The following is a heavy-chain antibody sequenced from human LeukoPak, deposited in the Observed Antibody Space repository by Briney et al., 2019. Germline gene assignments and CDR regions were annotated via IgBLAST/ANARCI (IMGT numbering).Heavy chain of an antibody. CDR2: INSSGGST. CDR3: AKIGGNVVY. V-gene: IGHV3-23*01. D-gene: IGHD4-23*01. Sequence: GGSLRLSCAASGFTFTNYWMSWVHQAPGKGLEWVSSINSSGGSTYYADSVKGRFTISRDNSKNTLYLQMNSLRAEDTAVYYCAKIGGNVVYWGQGTLVTASS. J-gene: IGHJ4*02. CDR1: GFTFTNYW.